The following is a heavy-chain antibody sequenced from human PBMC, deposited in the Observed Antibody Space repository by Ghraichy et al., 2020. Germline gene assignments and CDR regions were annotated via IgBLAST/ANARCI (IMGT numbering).Heavy chain of an antibody. CDR3: ATLGGGLATSTAWATVNYFDY. D-gene: IGHD1-26*01. Sequence: SETLSLTCAVYGGPFSGYYWNWIRQPPGKGLEWIGQINHEGITDYNPSLKSRVTISLDRSQDQFSLKLTSVTAADTAVYYCATLGGGLATSTAWATVNYFDYWGQGTLVTVSS. V-gene: IGHV4-34*01. CDR1: GGPFSGYY. J-gene: IGHJ4*02. CDR2: INHEGIT.